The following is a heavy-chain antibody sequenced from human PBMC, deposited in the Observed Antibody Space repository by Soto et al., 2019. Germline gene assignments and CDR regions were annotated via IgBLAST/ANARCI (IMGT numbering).Heavy chain of an antibody. J-gene: IGHJ5*02. V-gene: IGHV4-31*03. CDR3: ARELGVYSYGYNWFDP. D-gene: IGHD5-18*01. Sequence: SETLSLTCTVSGGSISSGGYYWSWIRQHPGKGLEWIGYIYYSGSTYYNPSLKSRVTISVDTSKNQFSLKLSSVTAADTAVYYCARELGVYSYGYNWFDPWGQGTLVTVSS. CDR1: GGSISSGGYY. CDR2: IYYSGST.